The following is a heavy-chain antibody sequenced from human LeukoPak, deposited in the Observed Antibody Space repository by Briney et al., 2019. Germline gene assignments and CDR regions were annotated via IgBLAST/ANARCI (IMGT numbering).Heavy chain of an antibody. Sequence: GGSLRLSCAASGVTFTSYVMSWVRQAPGKGREWVASVGGGGDYTYYSDSVKGRFTISRDNSENTVYLQMKSLRAEDTAVYYCVRRTASDFWGQGALVTVSS. J-gene: IGHJ4*02. CDR3: VRRTASDF. V-gene: IGHV3-23*01. CDR1: GVTFTSYV. CDR2: VGGGGDYT. D-gene: IGHD2-21*02.